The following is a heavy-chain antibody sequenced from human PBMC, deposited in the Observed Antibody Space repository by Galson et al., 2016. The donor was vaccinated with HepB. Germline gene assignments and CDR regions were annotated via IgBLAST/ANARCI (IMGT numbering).Heavy chain of an antibody. CDR3: VRGVYGDHGWFDY. D-gene: IGHD4-17*01. CDR2: TYSGGTT. CDR1: GFTFTDYY. V-gene: IGHV3-66*02. Sequence: SLRLSCAASGFTFTDYYMTWIRQAPGKGLEYVSVTYSGGTTYYADSVKGRFTISRDNSQNSLFLQMNTLRAEDTAVYFCVRGVYGDHGWFDYWGQGTLVTVSS. J-gene: IGHJ4*02.